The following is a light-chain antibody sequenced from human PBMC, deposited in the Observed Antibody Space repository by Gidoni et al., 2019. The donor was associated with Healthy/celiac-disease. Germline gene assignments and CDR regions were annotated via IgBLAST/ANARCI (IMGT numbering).Light chain of an antibody. J-gene: IGKJ1*01. Sequence: QMTQSPSSLSASVGDRVTIPCRASQSITSYLNWYQQKPGKAPKLLIYAASSLQSGVPSRFSGSGSGTDFTLTISSLQPEDFATYYXQQXXXTPXXTFXXXTKVEIK. CDR3: QQXXXTPXXT. CDR1: QSITSY. CDR2: AAS. V-gene: IGKV1-39*01.